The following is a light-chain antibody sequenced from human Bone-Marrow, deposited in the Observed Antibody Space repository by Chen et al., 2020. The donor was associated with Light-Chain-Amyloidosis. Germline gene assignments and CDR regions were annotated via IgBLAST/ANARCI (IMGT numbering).Light chain of an antibody. J-gene: IGKJ4*01. CDR1: QTISSNY. Sequence: ELVLTQSPGTLSLSPGEAANLSCRASQTISSNYLTWYQQKFGQAPRLLIYGSSSRATGIPDRFTGSGSETDFTLTINRLEPEDFAMYYCQQYGTSPLTFGGGTKVEIK. V-gene: IGKV3-20*01. CDR3: QQYGTSPLT. CDR2: GSS.